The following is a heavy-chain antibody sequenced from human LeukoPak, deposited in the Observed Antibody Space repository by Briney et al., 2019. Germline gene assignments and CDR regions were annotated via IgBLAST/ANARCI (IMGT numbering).Heavy chain of an antibody. CDR3: ATGYSNSL. J-gene: IGHJ4*02. CDR2: IKTKTDGGTT. D-gene: IGHD6-13*01. V-gene: IGHV3-15*01. CDR1: GFTLSNAW. Sequence: PGGSLRLSCAASGFTLSNAWMSWVRQAPGKGLEWIGRIKTKTDGGTTDYAAPLKGRFTISRDDSKSTVYLQMNSLKTEDTAVYYCATGYSNSLWGQGTLVTVSS.